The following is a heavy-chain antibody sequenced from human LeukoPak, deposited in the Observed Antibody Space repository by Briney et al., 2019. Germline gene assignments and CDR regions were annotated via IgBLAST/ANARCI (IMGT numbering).Heavy chain of an antibody. J-gene: IGHJ4*02. CDR3: GRQAYTASHYFLDY. CDR2: IYTTGIA. CDR1: SGSMNSYY. Sequence: SETLSLTCTVSSGSMNSYYWGWVRQPAGRGLEWIGRIYTTGIANYNPSLQSRLTMSVDTSKRQFSLNLRSVTAADTAIYYCGRQAYTASHYFLDYWSQGTLVTVSS. V-gene: IGHV4-4*07. D-gene: IGHD3-16*01.